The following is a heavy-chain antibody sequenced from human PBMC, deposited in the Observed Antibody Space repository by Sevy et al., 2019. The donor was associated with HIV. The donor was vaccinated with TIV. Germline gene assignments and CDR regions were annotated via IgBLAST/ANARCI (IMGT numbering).Heavy chain of an antibody. CDR1: GFTFSSYA. V-gene: IGHV3-23*01. Sequence: GGSLRLSCAASGFTFSSYAMSWVRQAPGKGLEWVSAISGSGGSIYYADSVKGRFTISRDNFKNTLYLQMNSLRAEDTAVYYCRGVGTTTNFDYWGQGTLVTVSS. CDR3: RGVGTTTNFDY. D-gene: IGHD1-26*01. J-gene: IGHJ4*02. CDR2: ISGSGGSI.